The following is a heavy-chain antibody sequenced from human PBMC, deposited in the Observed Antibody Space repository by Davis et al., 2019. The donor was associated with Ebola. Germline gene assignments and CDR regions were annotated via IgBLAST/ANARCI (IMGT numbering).Heavy chain of an antibody. CDR2: ISSSGSTI. J-gene: IGHJ4*02. CDR1: GFTFSDYY. V-gene: IGHV3-11*01. CDR3: ARRGIVVVPAAVDY. D-gene: IGHD2-2*01. Sequence: GESLKISCAASGFTFSDYYMSWIRQAPGKGLEWVSYISSSGSTIYYADSVKGRFTISRDNAKNSLYLQMNSLRAEDTAVYYCARRGIVVVPAAVDYWGQGTLFTVSS.